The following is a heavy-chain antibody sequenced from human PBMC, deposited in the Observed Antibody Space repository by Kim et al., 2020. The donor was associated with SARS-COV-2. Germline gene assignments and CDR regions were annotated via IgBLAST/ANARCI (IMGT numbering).Heavy chain of an antibody. CDR2: IYYSGST. Sequence: SETLSLTCTVSGGSISSSSYYWGWIRQLPGKGLEWIGSIYYSGSTYYNPSLKSRVTISVDTSKNQFSLKLSSVTAADTAVYYCAREYSSSWRDNKFYPWGQGTLVTVSS. V-gene: IGHV4-39*07. J-gene: IGHJ5*02. D-gene: IGHD6-13*01. CDR1: GGSISSSSYY. CDR3: AREYSSSWRDNKFYP.